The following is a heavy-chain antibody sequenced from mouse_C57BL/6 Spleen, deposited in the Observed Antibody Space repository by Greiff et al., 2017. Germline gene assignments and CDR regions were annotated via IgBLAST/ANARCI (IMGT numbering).Heavy chain of an antibody. Sequence: EVKLMESGGGLVKPGGSLKLSCAASGFTFSDYGMHWVRQAPEKGLEWVAYISSGSSTIYYADTVKGRFTISRDNAKNTLFLQMTSLRSEDTAMXYCARIYDGPSMDYWGQGTSVTVSS. CDR3: ARIYDGPSMDY. CDR2: ISSGSSTI. V-gene: IGHV5-17*01. CDR1: GFTFSDYG. D-gene: IGHD2-3*01. J-gene: IGHJ4*01.